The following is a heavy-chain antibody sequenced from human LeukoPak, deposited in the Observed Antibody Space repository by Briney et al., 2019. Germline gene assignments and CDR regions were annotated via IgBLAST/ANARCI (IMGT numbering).Heavy chain of an antibody. CDR2: IYHSGST. J-gene: IGHJ4*02. D-gene: IGHD3-22*01. CDR3: ARVVGDYYDSSGYYFSGY. Sequence: MPSETLSLTCTVSGGSISNYYWSWIRQPPGKGLEWIGSIYHSGSTYYNPSLKSRVTISVDTSKNQFSLKLSSVTAADTAVYYCARVVGDYYDSSGYYFSGYWGQGTLVTVSS. V-gene: IGHV4-38-2*02. CDR1: GGSISNYY.